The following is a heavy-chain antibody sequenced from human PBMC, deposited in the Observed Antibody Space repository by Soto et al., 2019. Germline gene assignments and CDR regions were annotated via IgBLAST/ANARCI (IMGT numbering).Heavy chain of an antibody. CDR3: ARYCSGGSCYLHAFDI. Sequence: QVQLVHSGAEVKKPGSSVKVSCKASGGTFSSYTISWVRQAPGQGLEWMGRIIPILGIANYAQKFQGRVTITADKSTSTAYMELSSLRSEDTAVYYCARYCSGGSCYLHAFDIWGQGTMVTVSS. D-gene: IGHD2-15*01. CDR1: GGTFSSYT. CDR2: IIPILGIA. V-gene: IGHV1-69*02. J-gene: IGHJ3*02.